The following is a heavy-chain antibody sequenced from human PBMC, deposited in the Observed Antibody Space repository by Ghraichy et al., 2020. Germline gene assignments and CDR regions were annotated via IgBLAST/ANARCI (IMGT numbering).Heavy chain of an antibody. CDR3: ARDLVDCSSTSCYLRLTNAFDI. J-gene: IGHJ3*02. Sequence: GGSLRLSCAASGFTFSSYAMHWVRQAPGKGLEWVAVISYDGSNKYYADSVKGRFTISRDNSKNTLYLQMNSLRAEDTAVYYCARDLVDCSSTSCYLRLTNAFDIWGQGTMVTVSS. D-gene: IGHD2-2*01. CDR1: GFTFSSYA. V-gene: IGHV3-30-3*01. CDR2: ISYDGSNK.